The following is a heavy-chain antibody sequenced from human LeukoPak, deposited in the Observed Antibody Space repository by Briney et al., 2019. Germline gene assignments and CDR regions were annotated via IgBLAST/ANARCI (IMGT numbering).Heavy chain of an antibody. V-gene: IGHV3-30*02. CDR1: GFNSNSYG. D-gene: IGHD1-14*01. Sequence: GESLRLSCAASGFNSNSYGMHWVRQAPGKGLEWVSFIRYDGSDKYYADSVTGRFTISRDSSKNTLYLQMNSLRVEDTAVYYCAKDQSTGTSWTSYYMDVWGKGTTVTVSS. CDR2: IRYDGSDK. J-gene: IGHJ6*03. CDR3: AKDQSTGTSWTSYYMDV.